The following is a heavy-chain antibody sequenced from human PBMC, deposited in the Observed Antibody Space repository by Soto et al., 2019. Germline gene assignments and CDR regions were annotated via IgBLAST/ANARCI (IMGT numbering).Heavy chain of an antibody. D-gene: IGHD4-17*01. Sequence: QITLKESGPTLVKPTQTLTLTCSFSGLSLTTTGMGVGWIRQPPGKALEWLTLIYWDDDKHYSPSLKSRVTITRDTAKNQVVLTMTNMDPVDTATYFCAHRRAYGDFDYWGQGTLVTVSS. CDR1: GLSLTTTGMG. V-gene: IGHV2-5*02. CDR3: AHRRAYGDFDY. CDR2: IYWDDDK. J-gene: IGHJ4*02.